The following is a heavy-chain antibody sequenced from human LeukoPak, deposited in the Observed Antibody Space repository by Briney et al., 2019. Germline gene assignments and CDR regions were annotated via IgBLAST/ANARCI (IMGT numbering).Heavy chain of an antibody. CDR3: ARVYSGYDLPGSLANYYFDY. J-gene: IGHJ4*02. CDR2: FYSGGST. V-gene: IGHV4-4*07. Sequence: SETLSLTCTVSGGSISSYYWSWIRQPAGKGLEWIGRFYSGGSTDYNRSLKSRVTMSVDTSKNQFSLKLSSVTAADTAVYYCARVYSGYDLPGSLANYYFDYCGQGTLVTVSS. CDR1: GGSISSYY. D-gene: IGHD5-12*01.